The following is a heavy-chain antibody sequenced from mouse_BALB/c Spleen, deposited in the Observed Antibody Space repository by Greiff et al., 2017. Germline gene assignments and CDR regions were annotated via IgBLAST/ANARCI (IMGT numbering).Heavy chain of an antibody. CDR3: ARTGGSRAMDY. Sequence: DVKLVESGGDLVKPGGSLKLSCAASGFTFSSYGMSWVRQTPEKGLEWVAYISSGSSTIYYADTVKGRFTISRDNPKNTLFLQMTSLRSEDTAMYYCARTGGSRAMDYWGQGTSVTVSS. J-gene: IGHJ4*01. D-gene: IGHD1-1*01. CDR1: GFTFSSYG. CDR2: ISSGSSTI. V-gene: IGHV5-17*02.